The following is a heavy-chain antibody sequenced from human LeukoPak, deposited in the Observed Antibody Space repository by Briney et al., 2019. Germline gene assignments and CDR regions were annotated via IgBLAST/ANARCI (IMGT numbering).Heavy chain of an antibody. CDR2: ISPADGKT. D-gene: IGHD3-22*01. CDR1: GYPFTSYG. J-gene: IGHJ4*02. V-gene: IGHV1-18*01. Sequence: ASVEASCKTSGYPFTSYGLSWIRQAPGQGLEWIGWISPADGKTRFSQKFVGRVTLTTDTPTTTVNMELRSLRSDDTAVYYCSRARTVGYYDSSGFWGQGTLVTVSS. CDR3: SRARTVGYYDSSGF.